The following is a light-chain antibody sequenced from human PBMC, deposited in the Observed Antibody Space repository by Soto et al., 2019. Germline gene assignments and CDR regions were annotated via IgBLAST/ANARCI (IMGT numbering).Light chain of an antibody. J-gene: IGLJ3*02. Sequence: QSALTQPASVSGSPGQSITISCTGTSSVSWYQQHPDKAPKLIIYDVNNRPSGVSYRFSGSKSGNTASLTISGVQADDEADYYCSSYASSTWMLGGGTKVTVL. CDR3: SSYASSTWM. CDR2: DVN. V-gene: IGLV2-14*01. CDR1: SS.